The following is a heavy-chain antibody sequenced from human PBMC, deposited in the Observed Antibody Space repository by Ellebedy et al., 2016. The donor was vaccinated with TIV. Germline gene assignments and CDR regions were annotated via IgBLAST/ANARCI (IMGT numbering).Heavy chain of an antibody. CDR3: ARRITMFLDAFDI. D-gene: IGHD3-10*02. CDR2: IYYSGST. CDR1: GGSISSGDYY. V-gene: IGHV4-39*01. Sequence: MPSETLSLTCTVSGGSISSGDYYWGWIRQPPGKGLEWIGSIYYSGSTYYNPSLKSRVTISVETSKNQFSLKLSSVTAADTAVYYCARRITMFLDAFDIWGQGTMVTVSS. J-gene: IGHJ3*02.